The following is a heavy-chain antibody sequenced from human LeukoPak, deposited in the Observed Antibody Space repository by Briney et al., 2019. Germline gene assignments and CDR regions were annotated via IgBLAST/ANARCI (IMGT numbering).Heavy chain of an antibody. CDR1: GYSFINYW. CDR2: IYPGDSDT. J-gene: IGHJ4*02. CDR3: ARQSRDGSKTRGYYFDF. D-gene: IGHD3-10*01. Sequence: GESLKISCKGSGYSFINYWIGWVRQMPGKGLEWMGIIYPGDSDTRYSPSFQGQVTISADKSISTAYLQWSSLKASDTAMYYCARQSRDGSKTRGYYFDFWGQGTLVTVSS. V-gene: IGHV5-51*01.